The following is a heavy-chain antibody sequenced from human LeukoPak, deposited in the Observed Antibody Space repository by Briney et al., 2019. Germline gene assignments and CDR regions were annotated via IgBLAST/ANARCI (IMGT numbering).Heavy chain of an antibody. CDR1: GYTFTGFY. J-gene: IGHJ4*02. Sequence: ASVKVSCKASGYTFTGFYIHWVRQAPGQGLEWMGRINPNSGDTNYAQKFLARVTMTRDTSISTAFMELTRLRSDDTAVYYCAKVGYYDGSGYLDYWGQGTLVPVSS. CDR3: AKVGYYDGSGYLDY. V-gene: IGHV1-2*06. CDR2: INPNSGDT. D-gene: IGHD3-22*01.